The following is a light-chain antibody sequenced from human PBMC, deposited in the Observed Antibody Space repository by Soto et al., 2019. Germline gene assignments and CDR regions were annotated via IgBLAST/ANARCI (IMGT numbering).Light chain of an antibody. J-gene: IGLJ2*01. CDR2: AVS. Sequence: QSALTQPPSASGSPGQSVTISCTGTSSDVGGYNYVSWYQQYPGKAPKLMIYAVSQRPSGVPGRFSGSKSGNTASLTVSGLQAEDEADYYCSSYAGSNIYVVFGGGTKLTVL. CDR3: SSYAGSNIYVV. V-gene: IGLV2-8*01. CDR1: SSDVGGYNY.